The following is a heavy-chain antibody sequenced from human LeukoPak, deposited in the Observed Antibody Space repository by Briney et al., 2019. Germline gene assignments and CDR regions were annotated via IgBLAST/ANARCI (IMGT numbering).Heavy chain of an antibody. CDR1: GFTFSSYA. J-gene: IGHJ3*02. D-gene: IGHD6-19*01. V-gene: IGHV3-23*01. CDR3: AKDRRLRAVAGTAFDI. Sequence: GGSLRLSCAASGFTFSSYAMSWVRQAPGKGLEWVSAISGSGGSTYYADSVKGRFTISGDNSKNTLYLQMNSLRAEDTAVYYCAKDRRLRAVAGTAFDIWGQGTMVTVSS. CDR2: ISGSGGST.